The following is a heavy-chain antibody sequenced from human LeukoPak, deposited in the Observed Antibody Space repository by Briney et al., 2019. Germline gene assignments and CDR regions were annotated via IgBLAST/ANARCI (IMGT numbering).Heavy chain of an antibody. Sequence: GASVKVSCKASGYTFTSYYMHWMRQAPGQGLEWMGIINPSGGSTSYAQKFQGRVTITADESTSTAYMELSSLRSEDTAVYYCARDLGWFGELFGWFDPWGQGTLVTVSS. J-gene: IGHJ5*02. V-gene: IGHV1-46*01. D-gene: IGHD3-10*01. CDR1: GYTFTSYY. CDR2: INPSGGST. CDR3: ARDLGWFGELFGWFDP.